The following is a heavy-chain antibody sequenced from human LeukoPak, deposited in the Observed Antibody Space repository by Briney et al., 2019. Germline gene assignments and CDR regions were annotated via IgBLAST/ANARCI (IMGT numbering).Heavy chain of an antibody. CDR3: ARDARVAWSVYYYYYMDV. V-gene: IGHV3-21*01. CDR1: GFTFSSYS. J-gene: IGHJ6*03. Sequence: GGSLRLSCAASGFTFSSYSMNWVRQAPGKGLEWVSSISSSSSYIYYADSVKGRFTISRDNAKNSLYLQMNSLRAEDTAVYYCARDARVAWSVYYYYYMDVWGKGTTVTVSS. D-gene: IGHD2-8*02. CDR2: ISSSSSYI.